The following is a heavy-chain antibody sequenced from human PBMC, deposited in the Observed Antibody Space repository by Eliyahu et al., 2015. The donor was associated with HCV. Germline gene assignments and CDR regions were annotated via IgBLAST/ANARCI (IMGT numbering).Heavy chain of an antibody. Sequence: QVQLQQWGAGLLKPSETLSLTCAVYGGSFSGYYWSWIRQPPGKGLEWIGEINHSGSTNYNPSLKSRVTISVDTSKNQFSLKLGSVTAADTAVYYCARKIRGYNYGPGAFDIWGQGTMVTVSS. V-gene: IGHV4-34*01. CDR1: GGSFSGYY. CDR3: ARKIRGYNYGPGAFDI. J-gene: IGHJ3*02. D-gene: IGHD5-18*01. CDR2: INHSGST.